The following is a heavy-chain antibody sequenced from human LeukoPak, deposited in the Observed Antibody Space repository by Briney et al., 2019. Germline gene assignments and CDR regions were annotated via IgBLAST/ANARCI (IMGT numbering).Heavy chain of an antibody. CDR1: GGSISSSSYY. CDR3: ARRRDYYDSSGYYPWFDP. D-gene: IGHD3-22*01. CDR2: IYYSGST. J-gene: IGHJ5*02. V-gene: IGHV4-39*01. Sequence: SETLSLTCTVSGGSISSSSYYWGWIRQPPGKGLEWIGSIYYSGSTYYNPSLKSRVTISVDTSKNQFSLKLSSVTAADTAVYYCARRRDYYDSSGYYPWFDPWGQGTLVTVSS.